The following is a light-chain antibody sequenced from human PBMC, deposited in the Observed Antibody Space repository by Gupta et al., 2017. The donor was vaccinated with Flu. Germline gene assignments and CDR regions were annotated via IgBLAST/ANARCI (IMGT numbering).Light chain of an antibody. CDR1: SSDIGGYNY. CDR2: GVD. J-gene: IGLJ1*01. CDR3: TSYTTTSIPV. Sequence: QSPLTQPASVSGSPGQSIPISCTGTSSDIGGYNYVSWYQQHPGKVPKVIIFGVDYRPAGVSNRFSGSKSGNTASLTISGLQAEDEADYYCTSYTTTSIPVFGTGTKVTVL. V-gene: IGLV2-14*01.